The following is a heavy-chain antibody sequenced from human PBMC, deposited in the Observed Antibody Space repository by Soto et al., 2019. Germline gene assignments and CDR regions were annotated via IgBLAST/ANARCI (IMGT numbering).Heavy chain of an antibody. CDR2: IDHSGYT. D-gene: IGHD3-3*01. J-gene: IGHJ5*02. CDR1: GGSFSGYY. Sequence: SETLSLTCAVYGGSFSGYYWNWIRQPPGKGLEWIGEIDHSGYTNYNPSLKSRVTISVDTSKNQFSLRLTSVTAADTAVYYCARVRDWFDPWGQGTLVTVSS. V-gene: IGHV4-34*01. CDR3: ARVRDWFDP.